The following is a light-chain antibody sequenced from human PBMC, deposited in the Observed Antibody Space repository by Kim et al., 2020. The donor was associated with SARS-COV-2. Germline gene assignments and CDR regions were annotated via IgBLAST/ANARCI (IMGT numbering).Light chain of an antibody. CDR3: AAWDDSLNGL. CDR2: SNN. J-gene: IGLJ1*01. Sequence: QSVLTQPPSASGTPGQRVTISCSGSSSNIGSNVVNWFQHLPGTAPKLLIYSNNQRPSGVPDRFSGSKSGTSASLVISGLQPEDEGDYFCAAWDDSLNGLFGTGTKVTVL. V-gene: IGLV1-44*01. CDR1: SSNIGSNV.